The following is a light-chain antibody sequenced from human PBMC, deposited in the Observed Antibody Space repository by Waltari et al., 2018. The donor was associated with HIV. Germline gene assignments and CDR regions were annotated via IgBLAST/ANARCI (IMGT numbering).Light chain of an antibody. CDR1: QSVRNNY. CDR2: RAS. CDR3: QQHGDSPWT. J-gene: IGKJ1*01. V-gene: IGKV3-20*01. Sequence: DIVLTQSPGTVSLSPVERATLSCRASQSVRNNYGVWYQQKPGQAPRLLIYRASRRVTAIPDRFSGSASGTDFTLTISRLEPEDFAVYYCQQHGDSPWTFGQGTKVEIK.